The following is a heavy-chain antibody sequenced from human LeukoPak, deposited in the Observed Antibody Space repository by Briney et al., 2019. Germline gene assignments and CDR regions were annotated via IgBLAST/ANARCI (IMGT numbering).Heavy chain of an antibody. CDR2: IYYSGST. J-gene: IGHJ4*02. CDR3: ARAHDSSGYY. CDR1: GGSISSGGYY. Sequence: PSETLSPTCTVSGGSISSGGYYWSWIRQHPGKGLEWIGYIYYSGSTYYNPFLKSRVTISVDTSKNQFSLKLSSVTAADTAVYYCARAHDSSGYYWGQGTLVTVSS. D-gene: IGHD3-22*01. V-gene: IGHV4-31*03.